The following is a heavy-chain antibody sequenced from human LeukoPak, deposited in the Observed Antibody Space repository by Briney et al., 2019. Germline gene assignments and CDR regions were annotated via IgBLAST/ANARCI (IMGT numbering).Heavy chain of an antibody. CDR2: ISASGRTT. Sequence: GGSLRLSCAASAFTFSSYAMSWVRQAPGKGLEWVSGISASGRTTYYADSVKGRFTISRDNSKNTLYVQMNSLRAEDTAVYYCAKLGYNYGSGYEDWGQGTLVTVSS. CDR1: AFTFSSYA. D-gene: IGHD5-18*01. J-gene: IGHJ4*02. V-gene: IGHV3-23*01. CDR3: AKLGYNYGSGYED.